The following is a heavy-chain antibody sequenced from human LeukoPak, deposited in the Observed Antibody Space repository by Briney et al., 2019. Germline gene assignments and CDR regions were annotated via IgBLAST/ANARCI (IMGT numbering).Heavy chain of an antibody. D-gene: IGHD3-22*01. CDR1: GFTFSSYG. J-gene: IGHJ6*02. Sequence: GGSLRLSCAASGFTFSSYGMHWVRQAPGKGLEWVAVIWYGGSNKYYADSVKGRFTISRDNSKNTLYLQMNSLRAEDTAVYYCARAPYYYDSSGFYYYYGMDVWGQGTTVTVSS. V-gene: IGHV3-33*01. CDR2: IWYGGSNK. CDR3: ARAPYYYDSSGFYYYYGMDV.